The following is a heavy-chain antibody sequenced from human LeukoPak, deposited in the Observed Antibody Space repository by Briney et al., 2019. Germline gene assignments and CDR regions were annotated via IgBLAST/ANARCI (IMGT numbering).Heavy chain of an antibody. Sequence: GRSLRLSCAASGFTFSSYAMHWVRQAPGKGLEWVAVISYDGSNKYYADSVKGRFTISRDNSKNTLYLQMNSLRAEDTAVYYCARDGFNADYYDSSGYYYLLDYWGQGTLVTVSS. J-gene: IGHJ4*02. CDR1: GFTFSSYA. V-gene: IGHV3-30-3*01. D-gene: IGHD3-22*01. CDR2: ISYDGSNK. CDR3: ARDGFNADYYDSSGYYYLLDY.